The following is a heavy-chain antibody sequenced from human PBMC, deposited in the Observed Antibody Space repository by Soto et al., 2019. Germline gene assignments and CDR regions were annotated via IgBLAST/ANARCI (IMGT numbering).Heavy chain of an antibody. D-gene: IGHD6-13*01. Sequence: QVQLVQSGAEVKKPGSSVKVSCKASGGTFSSYAISWARQAPGQGLEWMGGIIPIFGTANYAQKFQGRVTITADESTSTAYMELSSLRSEDTAVYYCARFKQQLPGRDWYFDLWGRGTLVTVSS. CDR2: IIPIFGTA. V-gene: IGHV1-69*01. CDR3: ARFKQQLPGRDWYFDL. J-gene: IGHJ2*01. CDR1: GGTFSSYA.